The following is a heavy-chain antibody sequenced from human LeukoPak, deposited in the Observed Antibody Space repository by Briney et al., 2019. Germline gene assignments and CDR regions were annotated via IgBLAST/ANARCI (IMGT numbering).Heavy chain of an antibody. V-gene: IGHV4-39*07. CDR2: IYYSGST. Sequence: SETLSLTCTVSGGSISSSSYYWGWIRQPPGTGLEWIGSIYYSGSTYYNPSLKSRVTISVDTSKNQFSLKLSSVTAADTAVYYCARVGGAPWSGYIYFDYWGQGTLVTVSS. J-gene: IGHJ4*02. CDR1: GGSISSSSYY. CDR3: ARVGGAPWSGYIYFDY. D-gene: IGHD3-3*01.